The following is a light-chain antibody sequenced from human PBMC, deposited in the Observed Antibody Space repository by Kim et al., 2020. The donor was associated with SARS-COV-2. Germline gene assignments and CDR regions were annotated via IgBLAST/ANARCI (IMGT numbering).Light chain of an antibody. CDR1: SLRRYY. J-gene: IGLJ2*01. CDR3: NSRDTTVNRVV. Sequence: SSELTQDPAVSVALGQTVKITCQGDSLRRYYASWYQQKPGQAPVLVIFGKNNRPSGIPDRFSGSSSGNTASLTINGAQAEDEADYYCNSRDTTVNRVVFG. V-gene: IGLV3-19*01. CDR2: GKN.